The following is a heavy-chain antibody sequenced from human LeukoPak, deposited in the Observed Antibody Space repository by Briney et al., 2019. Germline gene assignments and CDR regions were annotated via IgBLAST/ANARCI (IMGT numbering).Heavy chain of an antibody. D-gene: IGHD4-17*01. CDR2: IIPIFGTA. CDR3: ARPESTVYGCFGY. V-gene: IGHV1-69*06. J-gene: IGHJ4*02. Sequence: ASVKVSCKASGGTFSSYAISWVRQAPGQGLEWMGGIIPIFGTANYAQKFQGRVTITADKSTSTAYMELSSLRSEDTAVYYCARPESTVYGCFGYWGQGTLVTVSS. CDR1: GGTFSSYA.